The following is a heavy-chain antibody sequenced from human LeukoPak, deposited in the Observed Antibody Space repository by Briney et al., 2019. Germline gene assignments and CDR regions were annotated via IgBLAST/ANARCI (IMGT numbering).Heavy chain of an antibody. CDR3: ARVGSSGWFDY. D-gene: IGHD6-19*01. J-gene: IGHJ5*01. CDR1: GGTFSSYA. Sequence: ASVKVSCKASGGTFSSYAISWVRQAPGQGLEWMGIINPSGGSTSYAQKFQGRVTMTRDTSTSTVYMELSSLRSEDTAVYYCARVGSSGWFDYWGQGTLVTVSS. CDR2: INPSGGST. V-gene: IGHV1-46*01.